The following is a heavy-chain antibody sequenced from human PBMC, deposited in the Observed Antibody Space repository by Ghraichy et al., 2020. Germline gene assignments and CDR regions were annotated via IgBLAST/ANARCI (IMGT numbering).Heavy chain of an antibody. Sequence: GGSLRLSCAASGFTFSSYAMSWVRQAPGKGLEWVSAISGSGGSTYYADSVKGRFTISRDNSKNTLYLQMNSLRAEDTAVYYCAKDTTYYDILTGYYRLGSGFDYWGQGTLVTVSS. J-gene: IGHJ4*02. CDR2: ISGSGGST. CDR3: AKDTTYYDILTGYYRLGSGFDY. CDR1: GFTFSSYA. V-gene: IGHV3-23*01. D-gene: IGHD3-9*01.